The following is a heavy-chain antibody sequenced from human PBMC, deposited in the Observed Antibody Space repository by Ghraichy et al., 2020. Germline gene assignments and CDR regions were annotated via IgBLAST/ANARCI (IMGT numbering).Heavy chain of an antibody. CDR1: GFTFRNYG. CDR3: ARDMVEVLVHIDNFLSNRFDP. D-gene: IGHD3-10*01. CDR2: ISYHGTSE. Sequence: GGSLRLSCAASGFTFRNYGIHWVRQAPGKGPEWVAAISYHGTSEFYRDSVKGRFTVSRDNARDTAFLQMNSLRPEDTAVYYCARDMVEVLVHIDNFLSNRFDPWGQGTQVIVSS. J-gene: IGHJ5*02. V-gene: IGHV3-30*03.